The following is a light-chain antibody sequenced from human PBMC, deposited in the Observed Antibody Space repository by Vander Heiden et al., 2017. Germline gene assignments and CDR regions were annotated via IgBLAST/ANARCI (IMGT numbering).Light chain of an antibody. J-gene: IGKJ1*01. CDR2: GAS. CDR1: QSVSSN. Sequence: EIVMTQPPATLSVSPGERATLSCRASQSVSSNLAWYQQKPGQAPRLLIYGASTRATGVPARFSGSGSGTEFTLTISSLQSEDFAVYYCQQYNSWPKTFGQGTKVEIK. V-gene: IGKV3-15*01. CDR3: QQYNSWPKT.